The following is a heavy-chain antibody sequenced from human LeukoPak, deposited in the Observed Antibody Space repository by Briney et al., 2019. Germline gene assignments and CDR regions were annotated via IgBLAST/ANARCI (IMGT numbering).Heavy chain of an antibody. CDR3: ARVPHRSGDYGGVDY. D-gene: IGHD4-23*01. Sequence: SVKVSCKASGGTFSSYAISWVRQAPGQGLDWMGGIIPIFGTANYAQKFQGRVTITADESTSTASMELSSLRSEDTAVYYCARVPHRSGDYGGVDYWGQGTLVTVSS. CDR2: IIPIFGTA. J-gene: IGHJ4*02. V-gene: IGHV1-69*13. CDR1: GGTFSSYA.